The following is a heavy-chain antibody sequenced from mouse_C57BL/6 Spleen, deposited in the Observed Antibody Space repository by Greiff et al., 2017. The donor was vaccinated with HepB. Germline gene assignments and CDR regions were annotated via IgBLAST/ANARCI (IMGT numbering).Heavy chain of an antibody. CDR2: ISDGGSYT. J-gene: IGHJ1*03. D-gene: IGHD1-1*01. CDR3: AREDYYYGSSYDWYFDV. Sequence: EVKLMESGGGLVKPGGSLKLSCAASGFTFSSYAMSWVRQTPEKRLEWVATISDGGSYTYYPDNVKGRFTISRDNAKNNLYLQMSHLKSEDTAMYYCAREDYYYGSSYDWYFDVWGTGTTVTVSS. CDR1: GFTFSSYA. V-gene: IGHV5-4*01.